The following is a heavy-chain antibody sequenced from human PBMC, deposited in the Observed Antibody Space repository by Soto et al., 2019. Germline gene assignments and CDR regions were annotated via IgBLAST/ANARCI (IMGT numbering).Heavy chain of an antibody. CDR3: AKERPTTTAFDY. V-gene: IGHV3-23*01. CDR2: ITDNGRST. Sequence: PGGSLRLSCAASGFTFSRDGMSWVRQAPGKGLEWVSLITDNGRSTYYADSVKGRFTISRDNTRNMLFLQMNSLRAEDTAVYYCAKERPTTTAFDYWGQGALVTV. D-gene: IGHD4-17*01. J-gene: IGHJ4*02. CDR1: GFTFSRDG.